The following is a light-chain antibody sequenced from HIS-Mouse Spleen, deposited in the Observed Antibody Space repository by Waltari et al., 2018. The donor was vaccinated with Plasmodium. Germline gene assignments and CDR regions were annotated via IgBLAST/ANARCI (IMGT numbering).Light chain of an antibody. CDR1: QSVLYSSNNKNY. CDR2: WAS. Sequence: DIVMTQSPDSLAVSLGERATINCKSSQSVLYSSNNKNYLAWYQQKPGQLPKLRIYWASTRESGVPDRFSGSGSGTDFTLTISSLQAEDVAVYYCQQYYSTPPYTFGQGTKLEIK. J-gene: IGKJ2*01. CDR3: QQYYSTPPYT. V-gene: IGKV4-1*01.